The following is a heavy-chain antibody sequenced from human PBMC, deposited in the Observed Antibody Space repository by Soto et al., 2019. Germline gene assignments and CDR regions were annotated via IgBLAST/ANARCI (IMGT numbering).Heavy chain of an antibody. CDR1: GYTFSSYG. CDR2: VSTQYGTT. J-gene: IGHJ4*02. D-gene: IGHD5-18*01. V-gene: IGHV1-18*01. CDR3: ARVKEIQLWPAFDY. Sequence: ASVKVSCKASGYTFSSYGISWVRQAPGQGLEWMGWVSTQYGTTYYARRVQDRVTMTADTSTSTAYMELSSLRSDDTAVYYCARVKEIQLWPAFDYWGQGTLVTVSS.